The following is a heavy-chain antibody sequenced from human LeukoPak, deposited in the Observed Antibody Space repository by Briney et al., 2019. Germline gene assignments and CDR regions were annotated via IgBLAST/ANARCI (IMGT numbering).Heavy chain of an antibody. V-gene: IGHV4-39*01. CDR2: IYYSVST. J-gene: IGHJ4*02. D-gene: IGHD3-22*01. CDR1: GGSISSSSYY. Sequence: PSETLSLTCTVSGGSISSSSYYWGWVRQPPGRGLEWLGSIYYSVSTYYNPSLKSRVTISVDTSKNQFSLKLSSVTAADTAVYYCARHPSIEPHYYDSSGYYWNYWGQGTLVTVSS. CDR3: ARHPSIEPHYYDSSGYYWNY.